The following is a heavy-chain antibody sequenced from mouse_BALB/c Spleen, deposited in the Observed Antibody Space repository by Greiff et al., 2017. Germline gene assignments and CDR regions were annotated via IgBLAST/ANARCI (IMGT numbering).Heavy chain of an antibody. J-gene: IGHJ4*01. V-gene: IGHV6-6*02. CDR3: TRTGTGAMDY. D-gene: IGHD4-1*01. CDR2: IRLKSNNYAT. CDR1: GFTFSNYW. Sequence: EVQVVESGGGLVQPGGSMKLSCVASGFTFSNYWMNWVRQSPEKGLEWVAEIRLKSNNYATHYAESVKGRFTISRDDSKSSVYLQMNNLRAEDTGIYYCTRTGTGAMDYWGQGTSVTVSA.